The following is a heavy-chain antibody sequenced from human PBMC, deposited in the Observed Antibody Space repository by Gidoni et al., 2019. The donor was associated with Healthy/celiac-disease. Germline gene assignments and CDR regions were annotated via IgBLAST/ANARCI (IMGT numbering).Heavy chain of an antibody. V-gene: IGHV3-74*01. CDR2: INSDGSST. CDR3: AREKDTAMDRPPFDY. CDR1: GFTFSGYW. J-gene: IGHJ4*02. D-gene: IGHD5-18*01. Sequence: EVQLVESGGGLVQPGGSLRLSCAASGFTFSGYWMHWVRQAPGKGLVWVSRINSDGSSTSYADSVKGRFTISRDNAKNTLYLQMNSLRAEDTAVYYCAREKDTAMDRPPFDYWGQGTLVTVSS.